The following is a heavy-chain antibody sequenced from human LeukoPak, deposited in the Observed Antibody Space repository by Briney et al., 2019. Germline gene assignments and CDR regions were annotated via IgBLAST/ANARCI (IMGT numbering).Heavy chain of an antibody. CDR1: GYTFTSCG. CDR3: ARVTMVRGANQRSDY. J-gene: IGHJ4*02. D-gene: IGHD3-10*01. V-gene: IGHV1-18*01. CDR2: ISAYNGNT. Sequence: ASVKVSCKASGYTFTSCGISWVRQAPGQGLEWMGWISAYNGNTNYAQKLQGRVTMTTDTSTSTAYMELRSLRSDDTAVYYCARVTMVRGANQRSDYWGQGTLVTVSS.